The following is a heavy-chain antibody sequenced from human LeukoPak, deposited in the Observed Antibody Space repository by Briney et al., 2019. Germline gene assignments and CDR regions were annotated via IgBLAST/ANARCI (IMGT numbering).Heavy chain of an antibody. D-gene: IGHD4-17*01. CDR3: ARSNRYGDYGYWYFDY. CDR1: GGSISSYY. Sequence: SETLSLTCTVSGGSISSYYWSWIRQPAGKGLEWIGRIYTSGSTNYNPSLKSRVTMSVDTSKNQFSLKLSSVTAADTAVYYCARSNRYGDYGYWYFDYWGQGTLVTVSS. J-gene: IGHJ4*02. CDR2: IYTSGST. V-gene: IGHV4-4*07.